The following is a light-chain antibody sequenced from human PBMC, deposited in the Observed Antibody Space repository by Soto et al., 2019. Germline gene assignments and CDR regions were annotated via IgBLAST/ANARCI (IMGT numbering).Light chain of an antibody. CDR2: ETT. J-gene: IGKJ4*01. CDR1: QTVSTGY. Sequence: EIVLTQSPGTLSLSPGETATLSCRASQTVSTGYVAWYQQKPGQAPRLLIYETTSRATGVSDRFSGGGSGTAFTLTSFDLEPEDSAVYNCQQYDASPPTFGGGTKVEI. V-gene: IGKV3-20*01. CDR3: QQYDASPPT.